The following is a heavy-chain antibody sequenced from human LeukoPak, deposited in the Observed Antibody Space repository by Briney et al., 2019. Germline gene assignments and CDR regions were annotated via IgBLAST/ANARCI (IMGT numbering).Heavy chain of an antibody. J-gene: IGHJ5*02. CDR3: ARDRYYYDSSLNWFDP. D-gene: IGHD3-22*01. CDR2: IYTSGST. V-gene: IGHV4-4*07. CDR1: GGSISSYY. Sequence: PSETLSLTCTVSGGSISSYYWSWIRQPAGKGLEWIGRIYTSGSTNYNPSLKSRVTMSVDTSKNQFSLKLSSVTAADTAVYYCARDRYYYDSSLNWFDPWGQGTLVTVSS.